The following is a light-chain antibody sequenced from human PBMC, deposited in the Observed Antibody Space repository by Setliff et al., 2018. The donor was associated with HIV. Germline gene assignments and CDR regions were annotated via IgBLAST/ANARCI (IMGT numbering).Light chain of an antibody. CDR3: ASWDVGLNAFYV. CDR2: NND. Sequence: QSVLTQTPSTSGTPGHRVIISCSGSHSNIGSNTVNCFQQFPGTAPKLLIYNNDQRPSGVPDRFSGSKSGTSASLAISGLQSEDEAEYYCASWDVGLNAFYVFGTGTKVTV. V-gene: IGLV1-44*01. J-gene: IGLJ1*01. CDR1: HSNIGSNT.